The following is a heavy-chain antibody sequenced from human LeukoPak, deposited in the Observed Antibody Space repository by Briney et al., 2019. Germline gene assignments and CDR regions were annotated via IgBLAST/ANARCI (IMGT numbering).Heavy chain of an antibody. D-gene: IGHD3-10*01. V-gene: IGHV3-9*01. CDR1: GFTFDDYA. CDR3: AKDPRRGFGAPLYGMDV. Sequence: GGSLRLSCAAFGFTFDDYAMHWVRQAPGKGLEWVSGISWNSGSIGYADSVKGRFTISRDNAKNSLYLQMNSLRAEDTALYYCAKDPRRGFGAPLYGMDVWGQGTTVTVSS. CDR2: ISWNSGSI. J-gene: IGHJ6*02.